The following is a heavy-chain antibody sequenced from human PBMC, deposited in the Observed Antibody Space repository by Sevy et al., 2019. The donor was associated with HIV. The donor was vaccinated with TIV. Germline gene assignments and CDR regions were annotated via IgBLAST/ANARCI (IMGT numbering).Heavy chain of an antibody. CDR3: VRAIQLAASY. V-gene: IGHV3-7*02. D-gene: IGHD2-15*01. J-gene: IGHJ4*02. CDR2: INPDGSKI. Sequence: RGYLRLSCEASAINIRDYWMNWVRQAPGKGLERVANINPDGSKIYYADSVKGRFTISRDSAKNSVFLQMTSLRAEDTAIYYCVRAIQLAASYWGQGMLVVVSS. CDR1: AINIRDYW.